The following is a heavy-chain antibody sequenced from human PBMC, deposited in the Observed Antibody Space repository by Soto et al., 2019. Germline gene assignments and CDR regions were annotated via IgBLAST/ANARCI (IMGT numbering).Heavy chain of an antibody. J-gene: IGHJ4*02. D-gene: IGHD6-13*01. Sequence: QVQLVQSGAEVKKPGASVKVSCKASGYTFTSYAMHWVRQAPGQRLEWMGWINAGNGNTKYSQKFQGRVTITRDTSASTAYMELSSLRSEDTAVYYCPRVRSAAAAFDYWGQGTLVTVSS. CDR3: PRVRSAAAAFDY. CDR2: INAGNGNT. CDR1: GYTFTSYA. V-gene: IGHV1-3*01.